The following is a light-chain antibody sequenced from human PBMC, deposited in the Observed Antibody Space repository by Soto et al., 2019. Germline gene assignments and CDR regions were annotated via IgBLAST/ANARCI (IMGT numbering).Light chain of an antibody. CDR1: QRFNSL. Sequence: DIQMTQSPSVLSASVGDRVTITCRPSQRFNSLLAWYQQKPGKAPKLLIYQASRLESGVPSRFSGSGSGTEFTLTISCLQPDDFATYYCQQYSTYKMFGQGTKVEIK. CDR3: QQYSTYKM. CDR2: QAS. V-gene: IGKV1-5*03. J-gene: IGKJ1*01.